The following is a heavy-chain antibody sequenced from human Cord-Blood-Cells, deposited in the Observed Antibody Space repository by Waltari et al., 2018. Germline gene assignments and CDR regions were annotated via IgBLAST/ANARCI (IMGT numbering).Heavy chain of an antibody. Sequence: EVQLVESGGGLVQPGRSLRLSCGASGFTFDDYAMHWVRQAPGQGLEWVSGISWNSGSIGYADSVKGRFTISRDNAKNSLYLQMNSLRAEDMALYYCAKTRNPYSSSYYFDYWGQGTLVTVSS. CDR2: ISWNSGSI. J-gene: IGHJ4*02. CDR1: GFTFDDYA. D-gene: IGHD6-6*01. CDR3: AKTRNPYSSSYYFDY. V-gene: IGHV3-9*03.